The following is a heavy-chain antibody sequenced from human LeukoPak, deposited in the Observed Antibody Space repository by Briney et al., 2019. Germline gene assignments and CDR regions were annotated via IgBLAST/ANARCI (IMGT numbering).Heavy chain of an antibody. CDR3: AKDFEVGGYFDY. CDR1: GFTFSSYA. Sequence: GGSLRLSCAASGFTFSSYAVSWVRQAPGKGLEWVSAISGSGGSTYYADSVKGRFTISRDNSKNTLYLQMNSLRAEDTAVYYCAKDFEVGGYFDYWGQGTLVTVSS. CDR2: ISGSGGST. J-gene: IGHJ4*02. V-gene: IGHV3-23*01.